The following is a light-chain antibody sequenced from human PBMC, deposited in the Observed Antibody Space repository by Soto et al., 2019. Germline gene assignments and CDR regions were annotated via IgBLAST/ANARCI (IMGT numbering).Light chain of an antibody. V-gene: IGKV3-20*01. J-gene: IGKJ1*01. Sequence: ETVLTQSPDIMYLSPGERATLSCRASRTVGRSYLAWYQQKPGQAPRLLIFGTSTRATAIPDRFSGGGSGTDLTLTISSLDPEDYAVYFCQQYDSVPPWTFGQGTRVEV. CDR2: GTS. CDR1: RTVGRSY. CDR3: QQYDSVPPWT.